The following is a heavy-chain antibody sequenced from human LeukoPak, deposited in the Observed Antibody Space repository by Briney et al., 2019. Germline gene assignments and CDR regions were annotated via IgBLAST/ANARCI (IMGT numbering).Heavy chain of an antibody. D-gene: IGHD5-18*01. CDR3: ARRGIDTPILVD. CDR1: GFTFSDYG. CDR2: IWYDGYNK. J-gene: IGHJ4*02. Sequence: TGGSLRLSCTASGFTFSDYGMHWVRQAPGKGLEWVAIIWYDGYNKYYADSVRGRFTISRDNSKNTVYVQMNNLRAEDTAVYYCARRGIDTPILVDWGQGTLVTVSS. V-gene: IGHV3-33*01.